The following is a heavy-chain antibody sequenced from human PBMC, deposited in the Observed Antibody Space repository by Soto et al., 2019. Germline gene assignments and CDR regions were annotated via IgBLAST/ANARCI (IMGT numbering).Heavy chain of an antibody. D-gene: IGHD3-10*01. J-gene: IGHJ4*02. CDR3: ARASDSGSSYSPADS. Sequence: GESLKLSCKGSGYSFTSYWIGWVRQMPGKGLEWMGIIYPGDSDTRYSPSFQGQVTISVDKSISTAYLQWSSLKASVTVLYYCARASDSGSSYSPADSWGQGTLVTVS. V-gene: IGHV5-51*01. CDR1: GYSFTSYW. CDR2: IYPGDSDT.